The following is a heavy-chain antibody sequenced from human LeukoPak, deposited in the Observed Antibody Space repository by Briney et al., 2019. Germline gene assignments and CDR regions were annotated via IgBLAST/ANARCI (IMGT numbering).Heavy chain of an antibody. CDR3: ASSLDDPNYYMDV. CDR2: IYYSGST. Sequence: PSETLSLTCAVSGYSISSSNWWGWIRQPPGKGLEWIGYIYYSGSTNYNPSLKSRVTMSVGTSKNQFSLKLSSVTALDTAVYYCASSLDDPNYYMDVWGKGTTVTVSS. V-gene: IGHV4-28*06. CDR1: GYSISSSNW. D-gene: IGHD5-24*01. J-gene: IGHJ6*03.